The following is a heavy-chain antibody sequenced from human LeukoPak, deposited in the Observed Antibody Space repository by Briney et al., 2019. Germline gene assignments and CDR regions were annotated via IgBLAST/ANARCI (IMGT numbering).Heavy chain of an antibody. V-gene: IGHV4-61*02. Sequence: SQTLSLTCTVSGGSISAGTYYWSWIRQPAGKGLEWIGRIYTSGSTNYNPSLKSRVTISVDTSKNQFSLKLNSVTAADTAVYYCASDFSYWGQGILVTVSS. CDR2: IYTSGST. CDR3: ASDFSY. CDR1: GGSISAGTYY. J-gene: IGHJ4*02.